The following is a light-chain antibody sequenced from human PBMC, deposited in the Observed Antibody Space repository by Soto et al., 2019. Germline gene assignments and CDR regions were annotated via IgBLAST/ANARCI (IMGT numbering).Light chain of an antibody. J-gene: IGKJ1*01. V-gene: IGKV3-15*01. CDR1: QSVSGN. CDR3: QQFNTWPRT. CDR2: GAS. Sequence: IVMTQSPATVSASPRERVTLSCRASQSVSGNVAWYQQKPGQPPRLLVYGASTTATDIPARFFGSGSETEFTLTITRLQSEDFGTYYCQQFNTWPRTFGQGTKVEIK.